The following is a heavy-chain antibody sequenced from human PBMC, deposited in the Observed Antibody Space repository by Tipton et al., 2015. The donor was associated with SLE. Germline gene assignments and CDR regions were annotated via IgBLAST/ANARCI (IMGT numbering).Heavy chain of an antibody. CDR2: IYNSGST. CDR3: ARGRTIFGVVPAGDSFDI. CDR1: GDSISSYY. Sequence: TLSLTCTVSGDSISSYYWSWIRQPPGKGLEWIGYIYNSGSTDYNPSLKSRVAISVDTSKNHFSLKLRSVTAADTAVYYCARGRTIFGVVPAGDSFDIWGQGTMVTVSS. D-gene: IGHD3-3*01. J-gene: IGHJ3*02. V-gene: IGHV4-59*01.